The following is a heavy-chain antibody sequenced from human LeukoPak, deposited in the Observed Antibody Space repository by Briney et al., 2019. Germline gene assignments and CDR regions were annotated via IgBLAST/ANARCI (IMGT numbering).Heavy chain of an antibody. D-gene: IGHD2-15*01. CDR3: ARDLKYCSGGSCFPRVWDY. Sequence: GGSLRLSCAASGFTFSDYYMSWIRQAPGKGLEWVSYISSSGSTIYYADSVKGRFTISRDNAKNSLYLQMNSLRAEDTAVYYCARDLKYCSGGSCFPRVWDYWGQGTLVTDSS. CDR1: GFTFSDYY. CDR2: ISSSGSTI. V-gene: IGHV3-11*04. J-gene: IGHJ4*02.